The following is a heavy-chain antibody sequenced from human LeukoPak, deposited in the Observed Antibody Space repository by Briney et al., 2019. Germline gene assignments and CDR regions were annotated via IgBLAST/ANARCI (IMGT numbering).Heavy chain of an antibody. CDR2: IYSGCST. D-gene: IGHD2-8*01. Sequence: GGSLRLFCAASGFLVSSNYMLWAPQATGKGLEGVGDIYSGCSTYYADSVKGRFTISRDNSKNTLYLQMNSLRAEDTAVYYCARESANCTNGVCYTEDYFDYWGQGTLVTVSS. V-gene: IGHV3-66*02. CDR1: GFLVSSNY. J-gene: IGHJ4*02. CDR3: ARESANCTNGVCYTEDYFDY.